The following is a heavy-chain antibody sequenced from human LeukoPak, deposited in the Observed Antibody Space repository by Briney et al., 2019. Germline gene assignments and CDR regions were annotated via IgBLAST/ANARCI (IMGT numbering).Heavy chain of an antibody. CDR1: GGSISSYY. CDR2: IYYSGST. D-gene: IGHD3-22*01. J-gene: IGHJ5*02. CDR3: ARAHHYYDSSGHYPNWFDP. V-gene: IGHV4-59*01. Sequence: SETLSLTCTVSGGSISSYYWSWIRQPPGKGLEWIGYIYYSGSTNYNPSLKSRVTISVDTSKNQFSLKLSSVTAADTAVYYCARAHHYYDSSGHYPNWFDPWGQGTLVTVSS.